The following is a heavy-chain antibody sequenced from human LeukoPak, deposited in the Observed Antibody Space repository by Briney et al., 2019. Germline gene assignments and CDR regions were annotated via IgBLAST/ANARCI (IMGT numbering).Heavy chain of an antibody. J-gene: IGHJ4*02. CDR1: GYSFTNYW. CDR2: IYPGDSET. D-gene: IGHD5-18*01. V-gene: IGHV5-51*01. Sequence: GESLKISCKGSGYSFTNYWIGWVRQMPGKGLEWMGIIYPGDSETKYSPSFQGQVTISGDKSISTAYLQWGSLKASDTAIYYCASDVDTAMVTRYWGQGTLVTVSS. CDR3: ASDVDTAMVTRY.